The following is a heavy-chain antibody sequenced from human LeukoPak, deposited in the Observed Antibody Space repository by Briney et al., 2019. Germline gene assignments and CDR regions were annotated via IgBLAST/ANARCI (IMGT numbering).Heavy chain of an antibody. J-gene: IGHJ4*02. CDR2: ISGNGCRT. CDR1: GFTFSSYT. D-gene: IGHD6-13*01. CDR3: AKAGGASWYLY. V-gene: IGHV3-23*01. Sequence: GGSLRLSCAASGFTFSSYTMGWVRQAPGKGLEWVSDISGNGCRTYYADSVKGRFTISRDNSKNTLYLQMNSLRAEDTAVYYCAKAGGASWYLYWGQGTLVTVSS.